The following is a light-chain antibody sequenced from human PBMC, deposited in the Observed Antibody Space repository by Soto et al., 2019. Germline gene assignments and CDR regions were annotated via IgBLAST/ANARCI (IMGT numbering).Light chain of an antibody. J-gene: IGKJ5*01. CDR1: QSVRNN. V-gene: IGKV3-15*01. CDR2: GAS. Sequence: EIVMTQSPATLSVSVGDRATLSCRASQSVRNNLAWYQQNPGQAPSLLIYGASTRATGIPARFSGSGSGTEFTLTISSLQSEDFAVYFCHQYNNWPRTFGQGTRLEIK. CDR3: HQYNNWPRT.